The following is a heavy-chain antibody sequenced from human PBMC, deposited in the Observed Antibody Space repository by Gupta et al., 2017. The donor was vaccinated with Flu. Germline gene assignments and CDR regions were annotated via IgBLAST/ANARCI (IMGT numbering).Heavy chain of an antibody. J-gene: IGHJ5*02. D-gene: IGHD4-17*01. Sequence: QVTLKESGPVLVKPTETLTLTCSVSGFSLSHAKMGVSWIRQPPGKALEWLAHIFSNDEKSYRTSLKSRLTISKDTSKSQVVLTMTNMDPVDTATYYCARVNYGDYIISSNWFDPWGQGTLVTVSS. CDR1: GFSLSHAKMG. CDR3: ARVNYGDYIISSNWFDP. CDR2: IFSNDEK. V-gene: IGHV2-26*01.